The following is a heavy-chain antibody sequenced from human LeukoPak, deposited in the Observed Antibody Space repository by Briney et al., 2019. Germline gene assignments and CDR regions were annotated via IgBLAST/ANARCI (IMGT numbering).Heavy chain of an antibody. Sequence: SETLSLTCTVSGGSISSYYWSWIRQPPGKGLEWIGYIYYSGSTNYNPSLKSRVTISVDTSKNQFSLKLSSVTAADTAVYYCAGSGSYYVFDYWGQGTLVTVSS. CDR3: AGSGSYYVFDY. CDR1: GGSISSYY. V-gene: IGHV4-59*01. CDR2: IYYSGST. J-gene: IGHJ4*02. D-gene: IGHD1-26*01.